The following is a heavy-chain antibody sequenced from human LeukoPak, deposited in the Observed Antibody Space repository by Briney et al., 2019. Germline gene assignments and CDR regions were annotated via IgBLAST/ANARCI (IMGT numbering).Heavy chain of an antibody. D-gene: IGHD3-22*01. CDR1: GFTFSSYS. CDR2: ISSSSSYI. V-gene: IGHV3-21*01. CDR3: ARDGDYDSSGSHYYYYGMDV. J-gene: IGHJ6*02. Sequence: GGSLRLSCAASGFTFSSYSMNWVRQAPGKGLEWVSSISSSSSYIYYADSVKGRFTISRDNAKNSLYLQMNSLRAEDTAVYYCARDGDYDSSGSHYYYYGMDVWGQGTTVTVSS.